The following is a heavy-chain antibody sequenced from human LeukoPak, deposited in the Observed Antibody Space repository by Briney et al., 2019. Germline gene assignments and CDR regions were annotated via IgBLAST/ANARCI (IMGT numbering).Heavy chain of an antibody. D-gene: IGHD4/OR15-4a*01. V-gene: IGHV4-61*05. CDR2: IYYSGST. CDR1: GGSISSSSYY. CDR3: ARTMVRAEHFQD. J-gene: IGHJ1*01. Sequence: SETLSLTCTVSGGSISSSSYYWGWIRQPPGKGLEWIGYIYYSGSTNYNPSLKSRVTISVDTSKNQFSLKLSSVTAADTAVYYCARTMVRAEHFQDWGQGTLVSVSS.